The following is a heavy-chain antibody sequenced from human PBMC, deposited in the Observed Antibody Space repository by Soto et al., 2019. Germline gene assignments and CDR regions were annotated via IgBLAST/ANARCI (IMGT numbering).Heavy chain of an antibody. J-gene: IGHJ6*02. Sequence: QVQLAQSPAEVKKPGASVKVSCKASGYTVIKYGIAWGRQAPGQGLEWMGWISPYNDNTIYAQKFQGRATMTADRSARTVYWDLRSLKSNDSAVYYCARGGYYENVWGKLSHYGLAKWGQGTAVTVSS. CDR2: ISPYNDNT. D-gene: IGHD3-16*01. CDR3: ARGGYYENVWGKLSHYGLAK. V-gene: IGHV1-18*01. CDR1: GYTVIKYG.